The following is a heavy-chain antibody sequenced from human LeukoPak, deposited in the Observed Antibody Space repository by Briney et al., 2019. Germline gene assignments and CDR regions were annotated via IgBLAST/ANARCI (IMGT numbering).Heavy chain of an antibody. CDR3: ARESPSYYDSSGL. V-gene: IGHV3-21*01. J-gene: IGHJ4*02. D-gene: IGHD3-22*01. CDR2: ISSSSSYT. Sequence: GGSPRLSCAASGFTFNNYAMYWVRQAPGKGLEWVSSISSSSSYTYYADSVKGRFTISRDNAKNSLYLQMNSLRAEDTAVYYCARESPSYYDSSGLWGQGTLVTVSS. CDR1: GFTFNNYA.